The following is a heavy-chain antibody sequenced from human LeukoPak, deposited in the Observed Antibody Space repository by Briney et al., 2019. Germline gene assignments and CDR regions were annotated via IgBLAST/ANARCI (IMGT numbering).Heavy chain of an antibody. CDR2: IYPGDSDT. J-gene: IGHJ4*02. CDR1: GYSFTSYW. D-gene: IGHD3-22*01. Sequence: RGESLKISCKGSGYSFTSYWIGWVRQMPGKGLGWMGIIYPGDSDTRYSPSFQGQVTISADKSISTAYLQWSSLKASDTAMYYCARGYYDSSGYFDYWGQGTLVTVSS. CDR3: ARGYYDSSGYFDY. V-gene: IGHV5-51*01.